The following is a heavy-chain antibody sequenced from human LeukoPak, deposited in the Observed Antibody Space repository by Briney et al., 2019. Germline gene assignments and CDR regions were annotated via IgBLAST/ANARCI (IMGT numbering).Heavy chain of an antibody. Sequence: GGSLRLSCAAPGFTFSSYSMNWVRQAPGKGLEWVSYISNSGSTTYYADSVKGRFTISRGNAKNSLYLQMNSLRVEDTAVYYRARGGTAVARGEYWGQGTLVTVSS. CDR1: GFTFSSYS. CDR3: ARGGTAVARGEY. CDR2: ISNSGSTT. J-gene: IGHJ4*02. D-gene: IGHD6-19*01. V-gene: IGHV3-48*01.